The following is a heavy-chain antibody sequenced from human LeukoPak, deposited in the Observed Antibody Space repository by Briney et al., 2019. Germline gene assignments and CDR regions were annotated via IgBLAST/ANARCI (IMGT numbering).Heavy chain of an antibody. D-gene: IGHD1-1*01. CDR2: VYPATGGT. V-gene: IGHV1-2*02. CDR1: GYTFTSYN. J-gene: IGHJ4*02. CDR3: VRGAVIVHFDY. Sequence: SVRVSCKASGYTFTSYNMHWVRQAPGQGLGWMGWVYPATGGTNSAQNFQGRVTMTTDTSITTAYTQLRGLTSDDTAVYFCVRGAVIVHFDYWGQGTLVTVSS.